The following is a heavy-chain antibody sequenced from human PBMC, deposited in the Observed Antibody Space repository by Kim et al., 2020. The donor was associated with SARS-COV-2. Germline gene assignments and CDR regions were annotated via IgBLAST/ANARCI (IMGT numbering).Heavy chain of an antibody. Sequence: ASVKVSCKASGYTFTSYYMHWVRQAPGQGLEWMGIINPSGGSTSYAQKFQGRVTMTRDTSTSTVYMELSSLRSEDTAVYYCAREPVARSGYTGGFDYWGQGTLVTVSS. V-gene: IGHV1-46*01. CDR2: INPSGGST. CDR1: GYTFTSYY. J-gene: IGHJ4*02. D-gene: IGHD3-22*01. CDR3: AREPVARSGYTGGFDY.